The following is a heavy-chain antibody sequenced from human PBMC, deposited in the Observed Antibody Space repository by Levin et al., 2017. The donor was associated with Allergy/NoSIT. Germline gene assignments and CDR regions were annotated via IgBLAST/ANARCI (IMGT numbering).Heavy chain of an antibody. CDR3: ADGGSGSFHSTY. D-gene: IGHD3-10*01. V-gene: IGHV3-21*01. CDR2: INRNSDYI. Sequence: KSGGSLRLSCAASGFSFNTYTIIWVRQAPGKGLEWVASINRNSDYIYYAESVKGRFTISRDNAKDSVYLQMHSLRADDTAVYFCADGGSGSFHSTYWGQGTLVTVSS. J-gene: IGHJ4*02. CDR1: GFSFNTYT.